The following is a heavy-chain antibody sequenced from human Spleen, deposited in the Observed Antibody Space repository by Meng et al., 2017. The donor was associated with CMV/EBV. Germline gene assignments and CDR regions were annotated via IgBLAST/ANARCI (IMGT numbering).Heavy chain of an antibody. CDR2: ISGGGAMT. J-gene: IGHJ4*02. D-gene: IGHD3-3*01. CDR1: YA. CDR3: AKGGQRGITIFGVARLGFDC. V-gene: IGHV3-23*01. Sequence: YALTWVRQSPGKGLDWVSAISGGGAMTYYAGSVKGRFTISRDNSKNTLYLEMNNLRIEDTGVHYCAKGGQRGITIFGVARLGFDCWGQGTLVTVSS.